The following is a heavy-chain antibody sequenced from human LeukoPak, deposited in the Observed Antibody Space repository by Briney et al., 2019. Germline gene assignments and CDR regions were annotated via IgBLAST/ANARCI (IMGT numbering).Heavy chain of an antibody. Sequence: PSETLSLTCTVSGGSMSDYYWGCIRQPPGKGLEWIGSIYHSGSTYYNPSLKSRVTISVDTSKNQFSLKLSSVTAADTAVYYCARDLNCSGGSCYSDYWGQGTLVTVSS. CDR1: GGSMSDYY. J-gene: IGHJ4*02. V-gene: IGHV4-38-2*02. CDR3: ARDLNCSGGSCYSDY. D-gene: IGHD2-15*01. CDR2: IYHSGST.